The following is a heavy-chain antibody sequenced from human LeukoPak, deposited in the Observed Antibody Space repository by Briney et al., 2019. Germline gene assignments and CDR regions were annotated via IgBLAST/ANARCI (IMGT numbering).Heavy chain of an antibody. V-gene: IGHV3-53*01. CDR2: IYSGGST. Sequence: PGGSLRLSCAASGFTFSSYGMHWVRQAPGKGLEWVSVIYSGGSTYYADSVKGRFTISRDNSKNTLYLQMNSLRAEDTAVYYCARGDGDSSGYYPFDYWGQGTLVTVSS. J-gene: IGHJ4*02. D-gene: IGHD3-22*01. CDR1: GFTFSSYG. CDR3: ARGDGDSSGYYPFDY.